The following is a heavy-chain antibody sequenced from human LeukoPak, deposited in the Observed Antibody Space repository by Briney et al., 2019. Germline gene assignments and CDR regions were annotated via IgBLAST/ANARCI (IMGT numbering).Heavy chain of an antibody. D-gene: IGHD3-3*01. J-gene: IGHJ3*02. Sequence: SETLSLTCAVYGGSFSGYYWSWIRQPPGKGLERIGEINHSGSTNYNPSLKSRVTISVDTSKNQFSLKLSSVTAADTAVYYCARGPGYDFWSGYLSPPPDGAFDIWGQGTMVTVSS. V-gene: IGHV4-34*01. CDR2: INHSGST. CDR1: GGSFSGYY. CDR3: ARGPGYDFWSGYLSPPPDGAFDI.